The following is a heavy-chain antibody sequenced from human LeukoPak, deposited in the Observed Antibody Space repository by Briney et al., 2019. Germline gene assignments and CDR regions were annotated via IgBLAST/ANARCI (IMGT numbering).Heavy chain of an antibody. CDR1: GFSFTDYP. D-gene: IGHD3-22*01. Sequence: GGSLRLSCATSGFSFTDYPMNWVRQAPGKGLEWISNIRTTAEGAKYAYYADSVKGRFTISRDNSKNTLHLQMNSLRAEDTAIYYCAKQAYDSPRTDFDYWGQGTLVTVSS. J-gene: IGHJ4*02. V-gene: IGHV3-23*01. CDR3: AKQAYDSPRTDFDY. CDR2: IRTTAEGA.